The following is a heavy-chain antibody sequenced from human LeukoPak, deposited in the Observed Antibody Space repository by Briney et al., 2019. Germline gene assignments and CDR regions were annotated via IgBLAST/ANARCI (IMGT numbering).Heavy chain of an antibody. Sequence: PSETLSLTCTVSGGSISSYYWSWIRQPPGKGLEWIGYIYYSGSTNYNPSLKSRVTISVDASKNQFSLKLSSVTAADTAVYYCARAEGLFGEFSYYYYYYMDVWGKGTTVTVSS. CDR3: ARAEGLFGEFSYYYYYYMDV. D-gene: IGHD3-10*02. CDR1: GGSISSYY. CDR2: IYYSGST. J-gene: IGHJ6*03. V-gene: IGHV4-59*12.